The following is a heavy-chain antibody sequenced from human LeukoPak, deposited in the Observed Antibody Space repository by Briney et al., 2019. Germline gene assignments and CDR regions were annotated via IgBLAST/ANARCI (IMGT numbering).Heavy chain of an antibody. CDR1: GASISPNF. V-gene: IGHV4-59*01. J-gene: IGHJ3*02. CDR3: ARDPYGPPDAFDI. Sequence: SETLSLTCSVSGASISPNFWTWIRQPPGKGLEWIGYIFDSGSTNYNPSLKSRVTISLDTSKNQFSLKLDSVTAADTAVYFCARDPYGPPDAFDIWGQGTTVTVSS. CDR2: IFDSGST. D-gene: IGHD3-10*01.